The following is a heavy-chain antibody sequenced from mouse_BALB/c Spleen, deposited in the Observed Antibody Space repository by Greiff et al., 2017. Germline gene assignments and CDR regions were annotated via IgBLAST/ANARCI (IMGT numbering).Heavy chain of an antibody. Sequence: QVQLQQPGAELAKPGASVKLSCKASGYTFTSYWMHWVKQRPGQGLEWIGYINPSNGYTEYNQKFKDKATLTADKSSSTAYMQLSILTSEDSAVYYCARASNDYWGQGTTLTVSA. CDR3: ARASNDY. J-gene: IGHJ2*01. CDR1: GYTFTSYW. V-gene: IGHV1-7*01. D-gene: IGHD2-10*02. CDR2: INPSNGYT.